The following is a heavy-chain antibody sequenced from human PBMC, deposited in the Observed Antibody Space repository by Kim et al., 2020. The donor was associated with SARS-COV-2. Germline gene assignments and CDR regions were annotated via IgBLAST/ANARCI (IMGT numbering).Heavy chain of an antibody. CDR2: INSDGSSS. J-gene: IGHJ4*02. V-gene: IGHV3-74*01. CDR3: ARGVDPVISYFDY. D-gene: IGHD3-3*02. CDR1: GFTFSSYW. Sequence: GGSLRLSCAASGFTFSSYWVHWVRQAPGKGLVWVSRINSDGSSSTYVDSVRGRFTISRDNAKNTLTLQMNSQSAEDTAIYYCARGVDPVISYFDYLPQGT.